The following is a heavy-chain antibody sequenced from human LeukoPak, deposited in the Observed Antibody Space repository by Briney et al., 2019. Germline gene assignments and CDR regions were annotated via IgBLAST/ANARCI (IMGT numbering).Heavy chain of an antibody. CDR2: IYYSGST. D-gene: IGHD1-26*01. CDR3: AREVGASNY. Sequence: SETLSLTCTVSGGSISSSSYYWGWIRQPPGKGLEWIGSIYYSGSTYYNPSLKSRVTISVDTSKNQFSLKLSSVTAADTAVYYCAREVGASNYWGQGTLVTVSS. J-gene: IGHJ4*02. CDR1: GGSISSSSYY. V-gene: IGHV4-39*02.